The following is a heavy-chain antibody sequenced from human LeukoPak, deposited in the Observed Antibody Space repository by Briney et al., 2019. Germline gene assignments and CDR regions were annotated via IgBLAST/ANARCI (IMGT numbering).Heavy chain of an antibody. CDR1: GITLSNYG. D-gene: IGHD3-22*01. CDR3: AKRGVVIRVILVGFHKEAYYFDS. V-gene: IGHV3-23*01. J-gene: IGHJ4*02. Sequence: GGSLRLSCAVSGITLSNYGMSWVRQAPGKGLEWVAGISDSGGSTKYADSVKGRFTTSRDNPRNTLHLQMNSMRAEDTAVYFCAKRGVVIRVILVGFHKEAYYFDSWGQGALVTVSS. CDR2: ISDSGGST.